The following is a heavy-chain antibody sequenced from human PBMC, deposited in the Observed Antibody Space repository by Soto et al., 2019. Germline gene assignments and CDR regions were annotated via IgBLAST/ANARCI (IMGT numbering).Heavy chain of an antibody. V-gene: IGHV1-18*04. D-gene: IGHD1-26*01. CDR3: ARYDTILGSNEIDN. Sequence: SVKVSFKASCYNFTNYAITWVRQAPGQGLQWMGWISAHSGNTYYAQSLRGRVTMTTDTSTATAYMELGSLRGDDTAIYYCARYDTILGSNEIDNWGQGTLVTVSS. CDR2: ISAHSGNT. J-gene: IGHJ4*02. CDR1: CYNFTNYA.